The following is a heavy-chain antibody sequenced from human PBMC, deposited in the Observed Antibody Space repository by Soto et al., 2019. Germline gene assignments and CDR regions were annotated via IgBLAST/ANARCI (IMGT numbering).Heavy chain of an antibody. CDR1: GFTFSSYS. CDR3: ARDFAWAFDY. Sequence: EVQLVESGGGLVQPGGSLRLSWVASGFTFSSYSMNWVRQAPGKGLEWVSYISRNSRFIHYADSVKGRFTISRDNAKNSLYLQMNSLRDEDTAVYYCARDFAWAFDYWGQGTLLTVSP. D-gene: IGHD1-26*01. V-gene: IGHV3-48*02. J-gene: IGHJ4*02. CDR2: ISRNSRFI.